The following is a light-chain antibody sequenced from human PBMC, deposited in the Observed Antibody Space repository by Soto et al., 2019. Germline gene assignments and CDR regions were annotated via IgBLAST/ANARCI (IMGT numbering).Light chain of an antibody. V-gene: IGLV2-23*01. CDR2: EGS. Sequence: QSALTQPASVSGSPGQSITISCTGTSSDVGSYNLVSWYQQHPGKAPKLMIYEGSKRPSGVSNRFSGSKSGNTASLTISGLQAEDEADYYCCSCAGSSILVFRGGTKVTVL. CDR1: SSDVGSYNL. CDR3: CSCAGSSILV. J-gene: IGLJ2*01.